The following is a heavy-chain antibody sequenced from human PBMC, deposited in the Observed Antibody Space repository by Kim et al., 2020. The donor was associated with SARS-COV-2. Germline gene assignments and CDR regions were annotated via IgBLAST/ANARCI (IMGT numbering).Heavy chain of an antibody. J-gene: IGHJ4*02. CDR3: AKVAPDYDSSGYLPFDY. D-gene: IGHD3-22*01. V-gene: IGHV3-23*01. Sequence: GGSLRLSCAASGFTFSSYAMSWVRQAPGKGLEWVSAISGSGGSTYYADSVKGRFTISRDNSKNTLYLQMNSLRAEDTAVYYCAKVAPDYDSSGYLPFDYWGQGTLVTVSS. CDR1: GFTFSSYA. CDR2: ISGSGGST.